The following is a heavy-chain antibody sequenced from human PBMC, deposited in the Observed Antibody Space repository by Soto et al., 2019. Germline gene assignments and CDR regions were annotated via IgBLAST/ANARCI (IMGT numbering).Heavy chain of an antibody. J-gene: IGHJ4*02. D-gene: IGHD6-19*01. V-gene: IGHV6-1*01. CDR2: TYYRSKWYN. CDR3: ARSTRGSSGWHFDY. CDR1: GDSVSSNSAA. Sequence: SQTLSLTCAISGDSVSSNSAAWNWIRQSPSRGLEWLGRTYYRSKWYNDYTISVKSRITINPDTSKNQFSLQLNSVTPEDTAVYYCARSTRGSSGWHFDYWGQGTLVNVSS.